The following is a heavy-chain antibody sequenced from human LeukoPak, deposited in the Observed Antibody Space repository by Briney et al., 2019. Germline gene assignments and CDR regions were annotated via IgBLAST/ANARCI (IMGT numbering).Heavy chain of an antibody. V-gene: IGHV3-23*01. CDR2: ISDSGAST. Sequence: GGSLRLSCAASGFTFSSYAMSWVRQAPGKGLEWVSGISDSGASTYYPDSVKGRFTISRDNSKNMLYLQMNSLRADDTAVYYCAIAKGPVDIVVAATGVFGYWGQGTLVTVSS. CDR3: AIAKGPVDIVVAATGVFGY. D-gene: IGHD6-19*01. J-gene: IGHJ4*02. CDR1: GFTFSSYA.